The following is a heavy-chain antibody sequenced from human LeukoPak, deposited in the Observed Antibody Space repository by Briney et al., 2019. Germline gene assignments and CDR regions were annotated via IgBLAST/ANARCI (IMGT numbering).Heavy chain of an antibody. Sequence: PGGSLRLSCAASGFTFSSYWMSWVRQAPGKGLEWAANIKQDGSEKYYVDSVKGRFTISRDNAKNSLYLQMNSLRAEDTAVYYCARGSVLAAAGTGLDWFDPWGQGTLVTVSS. CDR3: ARGSVLAAAGTGLDWFDP. CDR1: GFTFSSYW. J-gene: IGHJ5*02. D-gene: IGHD6-13*01. CDR2: IKQDGSEK. V-gene: IGHV3-7*03.